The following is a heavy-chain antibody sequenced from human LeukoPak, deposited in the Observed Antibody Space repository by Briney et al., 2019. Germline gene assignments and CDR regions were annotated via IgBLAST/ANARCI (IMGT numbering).Heavy chain of an antibody. V-gene: IGHV1-2*02. D-gene: IGHD2-2*01. CDR3: ARDARLYCSSTSCYLXXY. CDR2: INPNSGGT. Sequence: ASVKVSCKASGYTFTGYYMHWVRQAPGQGLEWMGWINPNSGGTNYAQKFQGRVTMTRDTSISTAYMELSRLRSDDTAVYYCARDARLYCSSTSCYLXXYWGQGTLVTVSS. CDR1: GYTFTGYY. J-gene: IGHJ4*02.